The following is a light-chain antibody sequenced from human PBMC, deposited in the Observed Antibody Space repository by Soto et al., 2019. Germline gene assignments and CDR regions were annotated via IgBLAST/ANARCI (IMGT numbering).Light chain of an antibody. CDR1: QSISSW. CDR3: QQYSSVSQT. CDR2: KAS. Sequence: DIQMTQSPSTLSASVGDRVTITCRASQSISSWLAWYQQKPGKVPKLLIYKASNLQSGVPSRFSGSGSGTEFTLTISCLQPDDFASYYCQQYSSVSQTFGQGTKVEIK. V-gene: IGKV1-5*03. J-gene: IGKJ1*01.